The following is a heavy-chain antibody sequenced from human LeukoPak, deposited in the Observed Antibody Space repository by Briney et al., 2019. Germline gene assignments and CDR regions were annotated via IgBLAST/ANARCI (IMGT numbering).Heavy chain of an antibody. CDR3: ARGPDSSSIWDNWFDP. CDR2: INHSGST. Sequence: PSETLSLTCAVYGGSFSGYYWSWIRQPPGKGLEWIGEINHSGSTNYNPSLKSRVTISVDTSKNQFSLKLSSVTAADTAVYYCARGPDSSSIWDNWFDPWGQGTLVTVSS. V-gene: IGHV4-34*01. D-gene: IGHD6-13*01. J-gene: IGHJ5*02. CDR1: GGSFSGYY.